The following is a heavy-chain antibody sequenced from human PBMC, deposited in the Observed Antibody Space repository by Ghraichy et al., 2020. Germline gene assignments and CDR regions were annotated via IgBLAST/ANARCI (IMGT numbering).Heavy chain of an antibody. V-gene: IGHV4-34*01. D-gene: IGHD2/OR15-2a*01. J-gene: IGHJ6*02. CDR3: ARGHTTLHFYYYYGMDV. CDR1: GGSFSGYY. Sequence: SETLSLTCAVYGGSFSGYYWSWIRQPPGKGLEWIGEINHSGSTNYNPSLKSRVTISVDTSKNQFSLKLSSVTAADTAVYYCARGHTTLHFYYYYGMDVWGQGTTVTVSS. CDR2: INHSGST.